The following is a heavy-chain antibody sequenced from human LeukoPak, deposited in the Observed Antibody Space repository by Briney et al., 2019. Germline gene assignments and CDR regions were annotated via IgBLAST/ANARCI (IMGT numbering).Heavy chain of an antibody. V-gene: IGHV4-4*07. J-gene: IGHJ4*02. CDR1: GGSISSYY. CDR2: IYTSGST. Sequence: SETLSLTCTVSGGSISSYYWSWIRQPAGKGLEWIGRIYTSGSTDYNPSLKSRVTMSVDTSKNQFSLKLSSVTAADTAVYYCARERVRIVATIWEYYFDYWGQGTLVTVSS. CDR3: ARERVRIVATIWEYYFDY. D-gene: IGHD5-12*01.